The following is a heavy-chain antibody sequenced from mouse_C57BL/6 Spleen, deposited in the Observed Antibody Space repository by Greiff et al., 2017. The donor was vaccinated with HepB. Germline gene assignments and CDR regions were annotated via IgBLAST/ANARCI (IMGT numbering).Heavy chain of an antibody. CDR1: GFTFSDHG. V-gene: IGHV5-17*01. J-gene: IGHJ3*01. CDR3: ARPDYYGSSSAWFAY. Sequence: DVKLVESGGGLVKPGGSLKLSCAASGFTFSDHGMHWVRQAPEKGLEWVAYISSGSSTIYYADTVKGRFTISRDNAKNTLFLQMTSLRSEDTAMYYCARPDYYGSSSAWFAYWGQGTLVTVSA. CDR2: ISSGSSTI. D-gene: IGHD1-1*01.